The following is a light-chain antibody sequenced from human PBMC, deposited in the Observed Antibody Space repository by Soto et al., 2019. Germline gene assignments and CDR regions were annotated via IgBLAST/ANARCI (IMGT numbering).Light chain of an antibody. CDR2: GAS. CDR3: QQYGSSPYT. Sequence: ENVLTQSPGTLYLSPGERATLSCGASQSVSSSFLAWLQQKPGQAPRLIIYGASSRGSGIPDRFSGSGSGTDFTLTISRLEPEDFAVYYCQQYGSSPYTFGQGTKLEIK. J-gene: IGKJ2*01. CDR1: QSVSSSF. V-gene: IGKV3-20*01.